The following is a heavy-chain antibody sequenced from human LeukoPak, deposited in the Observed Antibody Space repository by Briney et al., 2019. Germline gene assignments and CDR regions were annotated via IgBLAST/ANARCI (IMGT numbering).Heavy chain of an antibody. CDR2: ISYDGSNK. Sequence: GRSLRLSCAASGFTFSSYGMHWVRQAPGKGLEWVAVISYDGSNKYYADSVKGRFTISRDNSKNTLYLQMNSLRAEDTAVYYCAKAAGYSSGWWGGYFDYWGQGTLVTVSS. V-gene: IGHV3-30*18. CDR3: AKAAGYSSGWWGGYFDY. J-gene: IGHJ4*02. D-gene: IGHD6-19*01. CDR1: GFTFSSYG.